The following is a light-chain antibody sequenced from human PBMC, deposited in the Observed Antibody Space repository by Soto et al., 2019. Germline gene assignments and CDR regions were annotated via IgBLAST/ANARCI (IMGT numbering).Light chain of an antibody. CDR3: HQYGTSPLT. Sequence: EIVLAQSPGIVSLSPGERATLSCRASQTISGTSLAWYQQKPGQAPRLLIYGASSRATGIPDRFTGSGSATDFTLTISRLEPEDFEIYYGHQYGTSPLTFGGGTKVEIK. CDR2: GAS. CDR1: QTISGTS. V-gene: IGKV3-20*01. J-gene: IGKJ4*01.